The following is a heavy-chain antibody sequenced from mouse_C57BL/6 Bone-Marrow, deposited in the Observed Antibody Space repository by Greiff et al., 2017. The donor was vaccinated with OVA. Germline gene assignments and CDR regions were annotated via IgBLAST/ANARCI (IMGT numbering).Heavy chain of an antibody. V-gene: IGHV1-81*01. CDR2: IYPRSGNT. Sequence: QVQLQQSGAELARPGASVKLSCKASGYTFTSYGISWVKQRTGQGLEWIGEIYPRSGNTYYTETLKGKATLTADKSSSTAYMELRSLTSEDSAVYFCSSGTTVVALDYWGQGTTLTVSS. CDR3: SSGTTVVALDY. D-gene: IGHD1-1*01. CDR1: GYTFTSYG. J-gene: IGHJ2*01.